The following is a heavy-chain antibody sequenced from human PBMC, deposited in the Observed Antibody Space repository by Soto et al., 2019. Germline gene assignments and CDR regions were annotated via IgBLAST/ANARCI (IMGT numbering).Heavy chain of an antibody. Sequence: QVQLQESGPGLVKPSGTQSLTCAVSGGSISSTSWWSWVRQPPGKGLEWIGEIHHDGSSNYNPSLKSRVTISVDKSKNQFSLKVNSVTAADTAVYYCARKWFGEPHKFDYWGQGALVTVSS. J-gene: IGHJ4*02. D-gene: IGHD3-10*01. V-gene: IGHV4-4*02. CDR1: GGSISSTSW. CDR3: ARKWFGEPHKFDY. CDR2: IHHDGSS.